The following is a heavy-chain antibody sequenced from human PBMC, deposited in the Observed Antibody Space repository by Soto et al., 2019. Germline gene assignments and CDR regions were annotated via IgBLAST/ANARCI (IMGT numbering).Heavy chain of an antibody. D-gene: IGHD7-27*01. V-gene: IGHV4-4*02. CDR1: GGSITIING. Sequence: QVQLQESGPGLVKPSGTLSLTCAVSGGSITIINGWNWVRQPPGKGLEWIGEIYHGGHTNYTPSLKSRVTLSVDKSTNQFSRKLTSVTAADTAVYYCARTLGIYWYFDLWGRGTLVTVSS. CDR2: IYHGGHT. J-gene: IGHJ2*01. CDR3: ARTLGIYWYFDL.